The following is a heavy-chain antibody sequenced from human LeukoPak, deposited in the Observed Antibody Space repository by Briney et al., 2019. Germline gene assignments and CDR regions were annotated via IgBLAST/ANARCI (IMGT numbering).Heavy chain of an antibody. V-gene: IGHV4-4*09. D-gene: IGHD3-22*01. CDR2: IYTSGST. Sequence: SETLSLTCTVSGGSISSYYWSWIRQPPGKGLEWIGYIYTSGSTNYNPSLQSRVTISVDTSKNQFSLKLSSVTAADTAVYYCARHNDYYDSREPGYFDHWGQGTLDSVPS. J-gene: IGHJ4*02. CDR3: ARHNDYYDSREPGYFDH. CDR1: GGSISSYY.